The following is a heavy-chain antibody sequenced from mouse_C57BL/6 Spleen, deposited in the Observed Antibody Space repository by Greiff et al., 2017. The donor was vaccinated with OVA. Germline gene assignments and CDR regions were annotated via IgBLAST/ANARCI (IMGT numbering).Heavy chain of an antibody. CDR2: IYPGDGDT. J-gene: IGHJ4*01. CDR1: GYAFSSSW. D-gene: IGHD4-1*01. CDR3: ARWDEGYAMDY. V-gene: IGHV1-82*01. Sequence: QVQLQQSGPELVKPGASVKISCKASGYAFSSSWMNWVKQMPGKGLEWIGRIYPGDGDTNYNGKFKGKATLTADKSSSTAYMQLSSLTSEDSAVYFCARWDEGYAMDYWGQGTSVTVSS.